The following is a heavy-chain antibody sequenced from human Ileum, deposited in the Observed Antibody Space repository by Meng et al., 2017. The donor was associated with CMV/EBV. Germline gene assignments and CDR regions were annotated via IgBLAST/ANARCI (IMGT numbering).Heavy chain of an antibody. Sequence: LKESGPGLVKPSETLSLTCNASGGCISSRTYYWGWVRQPPGKGLEWIGLMRSSGSSFYSPSLRSRVTMSVDTSKNQFSLKVNSVTAADTAVYYCARDSSGVSGTFDSWGQGTLVTVSS. CDR2: MRSSGSS. CDR1: GGCISSRTYY. D-gene: IGHD5/OR15-5a*01. J-gene: IGHJ4*02. V-gene: IGHV4-39*07. CDR3: ARDSSGVSGTFDS.